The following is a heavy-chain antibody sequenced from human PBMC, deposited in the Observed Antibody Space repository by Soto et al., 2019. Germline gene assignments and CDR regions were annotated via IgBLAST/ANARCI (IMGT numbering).Heavy chain of an antibody. CDR3: ARGSVIYGMDV. Sequence: SETLSLTXTVSGGSISSYYWSWIRQPPGKGLEWIGYIYYSGSTNYNPSLKSRVTISVDTSKNQFSLKLSSVTAADTAVYYCARGSVIYGMDVWGQGTTVTVSS. J-gene: IGHJ6*02. D-gene: IGHD3-10*01. V-gene: IGHV4-59*01. CDR1: GGSISSYY. CDR2: IYYSGST.